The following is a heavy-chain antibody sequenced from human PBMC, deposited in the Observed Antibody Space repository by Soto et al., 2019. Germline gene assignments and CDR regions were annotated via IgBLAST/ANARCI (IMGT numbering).Heavy chain of an antibody. Sequence: VASVKVSCKASGYTFTSYAMHWVRQAPGQRLEWMGWINAGNGNTKYSQKFQGRVTITRDTSASTAYMELSSLRSEDTAVYYCARDVMVRGVMPNYYFDYWGQGTLVTVSS. CDR3: ARDVMVRGVMPNYYFDY. D-gene: IGHD3-10*01. CDR1: GYTFTSYA. V-gene: IGHV1-3*01. CDR2: INAGNGNT. J-gene: IGHJ4*02.